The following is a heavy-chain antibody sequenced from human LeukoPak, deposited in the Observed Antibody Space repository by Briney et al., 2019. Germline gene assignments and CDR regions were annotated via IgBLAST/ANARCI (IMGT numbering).Heavy chain of an antibody. D-gene: IGHD6-19*01. Sequence: PSQTLSLTCTVSGGSISSGGHYWSWIRQPPGKGLEWIGYIYYSGSTYYNPSLKSRVIISVDRSKNQFSLKLSSVTAADTAVYYCARAHSSGWYRGWYFDLWGRGTLVTVSS. CDR1: GGSISSGGHY. V-gene: IGHV4-30-2*01. CDR3: ARAHSSGWYRGWYFDL. CDR2: IYYSGST. J-gene: IGHJ2*01.